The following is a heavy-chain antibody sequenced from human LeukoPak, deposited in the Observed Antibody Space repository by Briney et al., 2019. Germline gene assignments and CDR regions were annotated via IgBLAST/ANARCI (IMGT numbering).Heavy chain of an antibody. Sequence: SETLSLTCVVFGGSFSGYYWSWIRQPPGKGLEWIGYIYYSGSTNYNPSLKSRVTISVDTSKNQFSLKLGSVTAADTAVYYCAREEALGSGSFDYWGQGTLVTVSS. V-gene: IGHV4-59*01. CDR2: IYYSGST. D-gene: IGHD1-26*01. CDR1: GGSFSGYY. CDR3: AREEALGSGSFDY. J-gene: IGHJ4*02.